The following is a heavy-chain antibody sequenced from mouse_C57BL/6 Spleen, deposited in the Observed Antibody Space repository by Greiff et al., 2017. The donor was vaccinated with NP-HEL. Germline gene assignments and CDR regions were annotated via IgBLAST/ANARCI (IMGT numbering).Heavy chain of an antibody. CDR1: GYAFSSSW. V-gene: IGHV1-82*01. J-gene: IGHJ2*01. Sequence: QVQLQQSGPELVKPGASVKISCKASGYAFSSSWMNWVKQRPGKGLEWIGRIYPGDGDTNYNGKFKGKATLTADKSSSTAYMQLSSLTSEDSAVYFCARHITTGVATDFDYWGQGTTLTVSS. D-gene: IGHD1-1*01. CDR2: IYPGDGDT. CDR3: ARHITTGVATDFDY.